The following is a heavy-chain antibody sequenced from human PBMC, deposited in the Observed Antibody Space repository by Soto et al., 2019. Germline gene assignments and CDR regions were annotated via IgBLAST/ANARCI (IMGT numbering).Heavy chain of an antibody. V-gene: IGHV3-30*18. J-gene: IGHJ4*02. CDR3: VKGKGVTRSGVVYFDY. D-gene: IGHD3-3*01. Sequence: QVQLVESGGGVVQPGTSLRLSCAASGFMFSSYGMFWVRQAPGKGLEWVAVVTYDGSNAFYGESVKGRFTISRDNSKNTLYLQMNSLRPEDTAGYYCVKGKGVTRSGVVYFDYCGLGTPLTVSS. CDR1: GFMFSSYG. CDR2: VTYDGSNA.